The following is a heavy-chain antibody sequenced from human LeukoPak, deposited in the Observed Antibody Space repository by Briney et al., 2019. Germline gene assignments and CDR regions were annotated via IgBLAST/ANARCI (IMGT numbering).Heavy chain of an antibody. D-gene: IGHD5-24*01. CDR3: AKKMDDAFDI. CDR1: GFTFSSYS. CDR2: ISSSSAYI. J-gene: IGHJ3*02. V-gene: IGHV3-21*01. Sequence: GGSLRLSCAASGFTFSSYSMNWVSQAPGKGLEWVSFISSSSAYISYADSVKGRFTISRENAKNSLYLQMNNLRAEETAVYYCAKKMDDAFDIWGQGTMVTVSS.